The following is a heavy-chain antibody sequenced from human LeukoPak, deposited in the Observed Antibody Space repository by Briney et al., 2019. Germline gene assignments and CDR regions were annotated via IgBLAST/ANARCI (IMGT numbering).Heavy chain of an antibody. Sequence: GGSLRLSCAASGFTFSSYGMHWVRQAPGKGLEWVAFIRYDGSNKYYADSVKGRFTISRDNSKNTLYLQMNSLRAEDAAVYYCAKAPVTSCRGAFCYPFDYWGQGTLVTVSS. J-gene: IGHJ4*02. D-gene: IGHD2-15*01. CDR2: IRYDGSNK. V-gene: IGHV3-30*02. CDR1: GFTFSSYG. CDR3: AKAPVTSCRGAFCYPFDY.